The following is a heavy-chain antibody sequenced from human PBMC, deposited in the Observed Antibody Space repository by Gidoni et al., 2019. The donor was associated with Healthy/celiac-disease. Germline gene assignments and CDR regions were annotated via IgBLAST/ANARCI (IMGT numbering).Heavy chain of an antibody. J-gene: IGHJ6*02. D-gene: IGHD3-3*01. CDR2: IWYDGSNK. CDR1: GFTFSSYG. CDR3: ARDLGYDFWSGYWLYYGMDV. Sequence: QVQLVESGGGVVQPGRSLRLSCAASGFTFSSYGLHWVRQAPGKGLEWVAVIWYDGSNKYYADSVKGRFTISRDNSKNTLYLQMNSLRAEDTAVYYCARDLGYDFWSGYWLYYGMDVWGQGTTVTVSS. V-gene: IGHV3-33*01.